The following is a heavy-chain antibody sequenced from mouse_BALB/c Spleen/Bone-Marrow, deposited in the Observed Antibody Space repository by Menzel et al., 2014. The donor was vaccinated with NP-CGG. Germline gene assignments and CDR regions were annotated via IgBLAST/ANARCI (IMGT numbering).Heavy chain of an antibody. CDR3: ARSGDSSGYGFAY. V-gene: IGHV1S56*01. J-gene: IGHJ3*01. CDR2: IYPGDGST. CDR1: GYTFTSYD. Sequence: VKLVESGPELVKPGASVKISRKASGYTFTSYDINWVKQRPGQGLEWIGWIYPGDGSTKYNEKFKGKATLTADKSSSTAYMQLSSLTSENSAVYFCARSGDSSGYGFAYWGQGTLVTVSA. D-gene: IGHD3-2*01.